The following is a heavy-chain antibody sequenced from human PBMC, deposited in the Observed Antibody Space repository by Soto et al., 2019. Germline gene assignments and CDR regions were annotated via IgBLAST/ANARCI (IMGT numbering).Heavy chain of an antibody. Sequence: ASVKVSCKASGYIFTDYDINWVRQATGQGLEYLGWINPNSGNTGYVQKFQGRVTMTRNTSINTAYMELNSLRSEDTAVYYCAIGIKYGDYPRRFDPWGQGTLVTVSS. CDR1: GYIFTDYD. D-gene: IGHD4-17*01. J-gene: IGHJ5*02. V-gene: IGHV1-8*01. CDR2: INPNSGNT. CDR3: AIGIKYGDYPRRFDP.